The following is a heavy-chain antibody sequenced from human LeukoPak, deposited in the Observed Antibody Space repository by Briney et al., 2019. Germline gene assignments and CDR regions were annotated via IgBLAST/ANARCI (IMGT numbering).Heavy chain of an antibody. CDR2: LYHSDSA. CDR1: GYSISNGYY. Sequence: SETLSLTCAVSGYSISNGYYWVWIRQPPGRGLEWIGSLYHSDSAYYNTSLRSRVSMSVDTYKNQFSLTLSFVPAADTAVYYCARQHDSYYYYYIDVWGSGTTVTVSS. V-gene: IGHV4-38-2*01. CDR3: ARQHDSYYYYYIDV. J-gene: IGHJ6*03.